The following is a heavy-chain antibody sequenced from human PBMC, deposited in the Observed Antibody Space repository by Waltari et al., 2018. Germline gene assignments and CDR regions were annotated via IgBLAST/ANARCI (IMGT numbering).Heavy chain of an antibody. CDR3: AREGTYSNFRAFDY. CDR2: IYTSGGT. J-gene: IGHJ4*02. Sequence: QVQLQESGPGLVKPSQTLSLTCTVSGGSISSGSYYWSWIRQPAGKGLEWIGRIYTSGGTNYNPSLNGGVTISVEPSKNQFSLKLSSVTAADTAVYYCAREGTYSNFRAFDYWGQGTLVTVSS. CDR1: GGSISSGSYY. V-gene: IGHV4-61*02. D-gene: IGHD4-4*01.